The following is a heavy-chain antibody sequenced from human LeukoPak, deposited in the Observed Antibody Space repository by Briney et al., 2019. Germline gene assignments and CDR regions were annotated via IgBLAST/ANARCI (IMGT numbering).Heavy chain of an antibody. V-gene: IGHV1-2*04. Sequence: GASVTVSCKASGYTFTGYYMHWVRQAPGQGLEWMGWINPNSGGTNYAQKFQGWVTMTRDKSISTAYMELSRLRSDDTAVYYCARGDMQGPWYYDSGGYYSHHNFDYWGQGTLVTVSS. D-gene: IGHD3-22*01. CDR2: INPNSGGT. J-gene: IGHJ4*02. CDR3: ARGDMQGPWYYDSGGYYSHHNFDY. CDR1: GYTFTGYY.